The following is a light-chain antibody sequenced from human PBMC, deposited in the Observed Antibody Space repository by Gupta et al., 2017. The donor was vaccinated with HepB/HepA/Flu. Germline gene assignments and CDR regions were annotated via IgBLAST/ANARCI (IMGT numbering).Light chain of an antibody. Sequence: QSALTQPASVSGSPGQSITISCTGTSSDVGSYNFVSWYQQYPGRAPKLLIYDVSNRPSGVSHRFSGSKSGNTASLIISGVQAEDEAYYYCSTYTGSSTLVFGGGTKVT. CDR1: SSDVGSYNF. J-gene: IGLJ3*02. CDR3: STYTGSSTLV. CDR2: DVS. V-gene: IGLV2-14*01.